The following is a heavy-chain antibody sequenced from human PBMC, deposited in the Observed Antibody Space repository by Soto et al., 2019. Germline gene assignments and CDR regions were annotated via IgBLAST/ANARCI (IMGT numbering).Heavy chain of an antibody. V-gene: IGHV3-30*18. CDR1: GFTFSDYA. D-gene: IGHD6-19*01. J-gene: IGHJ4*02. CDR2: VSHDGRNT. Sequence: PGGSLRLSCAASGFTFSDYAMHWVRQAPGKGLEWVAVVSHDGRNTHYADSVKGRFTISRDSSKNTVPLEMTSLRAEDTAVYYCAKGGRQWLVTSDFNYWGPGALVTSPQ. CDR3: AKGGRQWLVTSDFNY.